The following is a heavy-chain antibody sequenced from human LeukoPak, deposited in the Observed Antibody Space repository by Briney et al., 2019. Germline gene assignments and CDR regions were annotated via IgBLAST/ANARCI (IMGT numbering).Heavy chain of an antibody. CDR3: ARGGWLQLGYYCDY. Sequence: GGSLRLSCAASGFTFSSYAMHWVRQAPSKGLEWVAVISYDGSNKYYADSVKGRFTISRDNSKNTLYLQMNSLRAEDTAVYYCARGGWLQLGYYCDYWGQGTLVTVSS. CDR1: GFTFSSYA. V-gene: IGHV3-30-3*01. CDR2: ISYDGSNK. J-gene: IGHJ4*02. D-gene: IGHD5-24*01.